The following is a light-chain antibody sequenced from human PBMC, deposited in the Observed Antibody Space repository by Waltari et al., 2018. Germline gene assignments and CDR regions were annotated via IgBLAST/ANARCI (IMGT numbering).Light chain of an antibody. CDR1: QGISNS. V-gene: IGKV1-NL1*01. Sequence: DIQMTQSPSSLSASLGDRVTITCRASQGISNSLAWYQQKAGKAPKLLLYGASRLESGVPSRFRGSGSGTDYTLTINSLQPEDFATYYCQQYYDIVYSFGQGTKLDI. CDR2: GAS. J-gene: IGKJ2*03. CDR3: QQYYDIVYS.